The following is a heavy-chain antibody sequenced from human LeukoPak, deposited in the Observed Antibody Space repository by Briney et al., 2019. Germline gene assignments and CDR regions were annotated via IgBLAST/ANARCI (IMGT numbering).Heavy chain of an antibody. CDR3: AKEERYYYDGDAFDI. Sequence: GGSLRLSRAASGFTFSTYGMSWVRQAPGKGLEWVSGISGSGGSRFYTDSVKGRFTISRDNSKNTLYLQMNSLRAEDTAVYYCAKEERYYYDGDAFDIWGQGTMVTVSS. CDR1: GFTFSTYG. V-gene: IGHV3-23*01. CDR2: ISGSGGSR. D-gene: IGHD3-22*01. J-gene: IGHJ3*02.